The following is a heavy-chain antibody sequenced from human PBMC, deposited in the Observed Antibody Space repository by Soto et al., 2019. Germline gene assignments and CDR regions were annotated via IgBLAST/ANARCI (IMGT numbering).Heavy chain of an antibody. V-gene: IGHV3-21*01. CDR3: ARVGVAAAGRDY. CDR1: GFTFSSYS. CDR2: ISSSSSYI. J-gene: IGHJ4*02. Sequence: EVQLVESGGGLVKPGGSLRLSCAASGFTFSSYSMNWVRQAPGKGLEWVSSISSSSSYIYYADSVKGRFTISRDNAKNSLYLQMNSLRAEDTAVYYCARVGVAAAGRDYWGQGTLVPVSS. D-gene: IGHD6-13*01.